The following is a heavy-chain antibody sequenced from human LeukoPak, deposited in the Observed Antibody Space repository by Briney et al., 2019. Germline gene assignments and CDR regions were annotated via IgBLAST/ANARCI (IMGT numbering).Heavy chain of an antibody. J-gene: IGHJ5*02. Sequence: ASVKVSCKASVGTLSSYAISWVRQAPGHGLEWMGRIITILGIANYAQKFQGRVTITADKSTSTAYMELSSLRSEDAAVYYCARGLVRGVMVWWFDPWGQGTLVTVSS. CDR1: VGTLSSYA. CDR2: IITILGIA. V-gene: IGHV1-69*04. D-gene: IGHD3-10*02. CDR3: ARGLVRGVMVWWFDP.